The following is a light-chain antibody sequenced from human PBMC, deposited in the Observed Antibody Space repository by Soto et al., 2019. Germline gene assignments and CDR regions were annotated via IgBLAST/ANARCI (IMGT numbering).Light chain of an antibody. CDR1: QSVSSNY. V-gene: IGKV3-20*01. CDR2: DVS. CDR3: QQYGGSPGIT. Sequence: DIVLTQSPGSLSLSPGERATLSCRASQSVSSNYVAWYQQKPGQAPRLLVYDVSGRATGIPDRFSASGSGTDFGLTISRVEPEDSAVYFCQQYGGSPGITFGGGTKVEIK. J-gene: IGKJ4*01.